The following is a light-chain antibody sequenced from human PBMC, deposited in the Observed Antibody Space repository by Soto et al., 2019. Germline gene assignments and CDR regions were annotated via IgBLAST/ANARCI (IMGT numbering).Light chain of an antibody. CDR2: DNT. J-gene: IGLJ2*01. Sequence: VLTQPPSVSGAPGERVTISCTGSSSDIGAGYRVRWYQQVPGTAPKLLIYDNTNRPSGVSVRFSGSKSGTSASLAISGLQAEDEADYYCQSFDKYLSAVVFGGGTQLTVL. V-gene: IGLV1-40*01. CDR1: SSDIGAGYR. CDR3: QSFDKYLSAVV.